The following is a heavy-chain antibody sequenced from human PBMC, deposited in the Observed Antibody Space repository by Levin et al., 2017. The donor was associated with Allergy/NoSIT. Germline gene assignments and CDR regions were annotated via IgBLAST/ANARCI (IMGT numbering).Heavy chain of an antibody. J-gene: IGHJ4*02. CDR1: GYTFTSYG. V-gene: IGHV1-18*01. CDR2: ISAYNGNT. Sequence: ASVKVSCKASGYTFTSYGISWVRQAPGQGLEWMGWISAYNGNTNYAQKLQGRVTMTTDTSTSTAYMELRSLRSDDTAVYYCAKVPMFYDSSGYVDYWGQGTLVTVSS. CDR3: AKVPMFYDSSGYVDY. D-gene: IGHD3-22*01.